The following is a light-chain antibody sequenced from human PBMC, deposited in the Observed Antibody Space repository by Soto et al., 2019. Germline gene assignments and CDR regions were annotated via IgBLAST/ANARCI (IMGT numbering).Light chain of an antibody. Sequence: QSVLTQPPSASGTPGQRVTISCSGSSSNIGSNTVNWYQQLPGTAPKLLIYSNNQRPSGVPDRFSGSKSGTSASLAISGLQSEDEADYYCAAWDDRLNGFYVFGTGTKV. V-gene: IGLV1-44*01. J-gene: IGLJ1*01. CDR3: AAWDDRLNGFYV. CDR2: SNN. CDR1: SSNIGSNT.